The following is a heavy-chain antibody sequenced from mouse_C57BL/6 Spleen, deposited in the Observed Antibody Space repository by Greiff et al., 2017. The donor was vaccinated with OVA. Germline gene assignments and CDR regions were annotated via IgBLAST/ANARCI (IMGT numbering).Heavy chain of an antibody. J-gene: IGHJ3*01. V-gene: IGHV1-55*01. CDR2: IYPGSGST. CDR3: ARRSSGYLAY. Sequence: QVHVKQSGAELVKPGASVKMSCKASGYTFTSYWITWVKQRPGQGLEWIGDIYPGSGSTNYNEKFKSKATLTVDTSSSTAYMQLSSLTSEDSAVYYCARRSSGYLAYWGQGTLVTVSA. D-gene: IGHD3-2*02. CDR1: GYTFTSYW.